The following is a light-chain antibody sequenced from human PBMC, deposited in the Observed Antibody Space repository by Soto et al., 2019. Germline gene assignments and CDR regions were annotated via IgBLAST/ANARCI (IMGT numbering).Light chain of an antibody. CDR1: QSISTY. Sequence: DIQMTQSPSSLSASVGDRVTITCRASQSISTYLNWYQQKPGEAPKLLIYTASSLQSGVPSRFSGSGSGTDFTLTISSLQPEYFATYYCQQSYSTPPYTCGQGIKLEIK. CDR3: QQSYSTPPYT. J-gene: IGKJ2*01. CDR2: TAS. V-gene: IGKV1-39*01.